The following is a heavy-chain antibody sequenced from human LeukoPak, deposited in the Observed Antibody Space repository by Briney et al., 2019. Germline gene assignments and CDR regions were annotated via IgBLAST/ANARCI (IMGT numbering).Heavy chain of an antibody. CDR2: ISGSGGST. J-gene: IGHJ4*02. Sequence: PGGSLRLSCEASGFTFSTYGINWVRQAPGKGLEWVSAISGSGGSTYYADSVKGRFTISRDNSKNTLWLQMNSLKGEDTAVYYCAKEDVVGATSFDYWGQGTLVTVSS. CDR1: GFTFSTYG. D-gene: IGHD1-26*01. V-gene: IGHV3-23*01. CDR3: AKEDVVGATSFDY.